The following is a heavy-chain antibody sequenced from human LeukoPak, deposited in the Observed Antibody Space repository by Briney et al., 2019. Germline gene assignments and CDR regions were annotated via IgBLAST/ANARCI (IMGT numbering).Heavy chain of an antibody. D-gene: IGHD5-18*01. Sequence: GESLKISCKGSGYIFTTYWIAWVRQMPGKGLEWVGIIYPGDSETRYGPPFQGQVTISADKSTRTAYLHWSSLKASDAAMYYCARGDYRYGYVIDYWGQGTLVTVSS. J-gene: IGHJ4*02. CDR2: IYPGDSET. CDR3: ARGDYRYGYVIDY. CDR1: GYIFTTYW. V-gene: IGHV5-51*01.